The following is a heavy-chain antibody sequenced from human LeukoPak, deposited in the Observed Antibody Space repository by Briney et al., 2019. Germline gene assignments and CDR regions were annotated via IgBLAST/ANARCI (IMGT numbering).Heavy chain of an antibody. CDR2: INHGGLT. CDR1: GDSFKNYY. V-gene: IGHV4-34*01. CDR3: ARDRGGTDDFWSGYYTGYFDY. J-gene: IGHJ4*02. Sequence: SETLSLTCAVYGDSFKNYYWTWIRQSPEKGLEWIGEINHGGLTSYNPSLESRLTLLVDTSKNQFSLNLRSVTAADTAVYFCARDRGGTDDFWSGYYTGYFDYWGQGTLVTVSS. D-gene: IGHD3-3*01.